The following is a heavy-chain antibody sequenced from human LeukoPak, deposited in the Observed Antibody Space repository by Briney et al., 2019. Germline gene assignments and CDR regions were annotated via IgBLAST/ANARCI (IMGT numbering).Heavy chain of an antibody. D-gene: IGHD6-13*01. V-gene: IGHV1-69*05. CDR1: GGTFSSYA. J-gene: IGHJ4*02. Sequence: ASVKVSCKASGGTFSSYAISWVRQAPGQGLEWMGGIIPIFGTANYAQKFQGRVTITTDESTSTAYMELNRLRSDDTAVYYCARAEGVRSSWFDDYWGQGTLVTVSS. CDR3: ARAEGVRSSWFDDY. CDR2: IIPIFGTA.